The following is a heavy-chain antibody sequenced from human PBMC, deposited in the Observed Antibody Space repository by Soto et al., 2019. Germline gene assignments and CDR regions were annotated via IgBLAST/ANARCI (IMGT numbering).Heavy chain of an antibody. V-gene: IGHV1-8*01. CDR1: GYTFTSYD. D-gene: IGHD1-26*01. CDR2: MNPNSGNT. Sequence: QVQLVQSGAEVKKPGASVKVSCKASGYTFTSYDINWVRQSTGQGLEWMGWMNPNSGNTGYAKKFQGRVTMTRNTSISTAYMERSSLISEDTAVYYCARSIVTAPAQAHKRVLADYWGQGTLVTVSS. J-gene: IGHJ4*02. CDR3: ARSIVTAPAQAHKRVLADY.